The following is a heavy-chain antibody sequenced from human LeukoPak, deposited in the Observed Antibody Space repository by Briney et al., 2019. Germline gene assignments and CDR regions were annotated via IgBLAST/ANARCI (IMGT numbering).Heavy chain of an antibody. V-gene: IGHV4-31*03. CDR3: ARDSFNYRDISGSFDF. CDR1: GGSISSGDYY. CDR2: IHKSGST. D-gene: IGHD3-22*01. J-gene: IGHJ4*02. Sequence: PSETLSLTCTVSGGSISSGDYYWNWIRQHPGKGLEWIGFIHKSGSTFYNPSLKSRITISVDTSKNQFSLKLGSVTAADTAVYFCARDSFNYRDISGSFDFWGQGTLVTVSS.